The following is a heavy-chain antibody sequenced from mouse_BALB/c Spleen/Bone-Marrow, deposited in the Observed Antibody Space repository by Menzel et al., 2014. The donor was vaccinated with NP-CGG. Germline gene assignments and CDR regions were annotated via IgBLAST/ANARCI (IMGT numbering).Heavy chain of an antibody. Sequence: EVQLQQSGPELVKPGASVKISCKASGYTFTDYNIHWVKQSQGMSLEWIGYIFPLNGDIGYNQKFKIKATLTVDNSSNTAYMEFRSLASEDSAVHYCVRGGPWFVYWGQGTLVTVSA. V-gene: IGHV1S29*02. CDR2: IFPLNGDI. CDR1: GYTFTDYN. J-gene: IGHJ3*01. D-gene: IGHD3-3*01. CDR3: VRGGPWFVY.